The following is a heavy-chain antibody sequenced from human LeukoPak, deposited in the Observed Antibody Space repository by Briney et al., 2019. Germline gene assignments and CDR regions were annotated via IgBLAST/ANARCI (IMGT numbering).Heavy chain of an antibody. CDR2: GHHSGST. J-gene: IGHJ5*02. CDR1: GYSISTNYY. D-gene: IGHD6-6*01. V-gene: IGHV4-38-2*02. CDR3: ARQEYSSPLYNWFNP. Sequence: SETLSLTCTVSGYSISTNYYWGWVRQPPGKGLEWIGSGHHSGSTFYNPSLKSRVTISTDTSKNQFSLKLSSVTAADTAVYYCARQEYSSPLYNWFNPWGQGTLVTVSS.